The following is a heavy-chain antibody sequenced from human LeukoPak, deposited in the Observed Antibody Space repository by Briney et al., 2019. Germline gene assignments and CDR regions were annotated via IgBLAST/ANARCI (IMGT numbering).Heavy chain of an antibody. CDR3: TKSPGGGLAYYFHMDV. CDR1: GFTFVYYA. CDR2: ISWNSNTV. Sequence: GGSLRLSCAASGFTFVYYAMHWVRQAPGRGLEWVSGISWNSNTVLYADSVRGRFTISRDNGENSLYLQMDSLRAEDTAFYYCTKSPGGGLAYYFHMDVWGKGTTVTVSS. V-gene: IGHV3-9*01. D-gene: IGHD2-21*01. J-gene: IGHJ6*03.